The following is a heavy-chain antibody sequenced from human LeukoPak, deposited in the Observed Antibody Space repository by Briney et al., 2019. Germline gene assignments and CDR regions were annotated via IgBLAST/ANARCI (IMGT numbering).Heavy chain of an antibody. Sequence: GGSLRLSCAASGFTFSSYSINWVRQAPGKGLEWVSSISSSSSYIYYADSVKGRFTISRDNAKNSLYLQMNSLRAEDTAVYYCARDLSYYDSSGYLYYFDYWGQGTLVTVSS. J-gene: IGHJ4*02. CDR1: GFTFSSYS. CDR3: ARDLSYYDSSGYLYYFDY. CDR2: ISSSSSYI. V-gene: IGHV3-21*01. D-gene: IGHD3-22*01.